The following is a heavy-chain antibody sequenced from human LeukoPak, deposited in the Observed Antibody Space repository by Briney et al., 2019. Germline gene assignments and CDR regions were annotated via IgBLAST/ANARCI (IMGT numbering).Heavy chain of an antibody. CDR2: ISSSSSTI. Sequence: GGSLRLSCAASGFTFSSYSMNWVRQAPGKGLEWVSYISSSSSTIYYADSVKGRFTISRDNAKNSLYLQMNSLRAEDTAVYYCARVRITMVRGVAIYYGMDVWGQGTTVTASS. CDR3: ARVRITMVRGVAIYYGMDV. D-gene: IGHD3-10*01. J-gene: IGHJ6*02. V-gene: IGHV3-48*01. CDR1: GFTFSSYS.